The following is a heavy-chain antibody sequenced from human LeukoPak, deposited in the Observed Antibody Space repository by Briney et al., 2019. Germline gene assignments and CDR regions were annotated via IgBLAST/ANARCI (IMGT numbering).Heavy chain of an antibody. CDR3: ARHGDRSSTSSYNGILYY. J-gene: IGHJ4*02. V-gene: IGHV4-38-2*01. CDR2: IYHSGST. CDR1: GYSISSGYY. D-gene: IGHD2-2*02. Sequence: PSETLSLTCAVSGYSISSGYYWGWIRQPPGKGLEWIGSIYHSGSTYYNPSLNSRVTISVDTSKNQFSLKLSSVTAADTAVSYCARHGDRSSTSSYNGILYYWGPGTLVTVSS.